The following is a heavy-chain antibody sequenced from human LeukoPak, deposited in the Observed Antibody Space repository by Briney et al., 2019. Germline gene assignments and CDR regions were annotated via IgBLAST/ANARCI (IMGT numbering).Heavy chain of an antibody. J-gene: IGHJ4*02. CDR2: TYYRSKWST. CDR1: GASVSSNSAA. V-gene: IGHV6-1*01. D-gene: IGHD2/OR15-2a*01. Sequence: SPTLSLTFAISGASVSSNSAAWNWIRQSPSKGLEWLGRTYYRSKWSTDYAVFVKSRITINPDTSKNQFSLHLKSVSPEDTAVYYCARMVGNSPDYWGQGTLVTVSS. CDR3: ARMVGNSPDY.